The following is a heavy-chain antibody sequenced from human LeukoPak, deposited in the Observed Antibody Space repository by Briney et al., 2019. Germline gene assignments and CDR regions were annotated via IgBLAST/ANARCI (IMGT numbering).Heavy chain of an antibody. CDR2: INHSGST. J-gene: IGHJ4*02. Sequence: PSETLSLTCAVYGGSFSGYYWSWIRQPPGKGLEWIGEINHSGSTNYNPSLKSRVAISVDTSKNQFSLKLSSVTAADTAVCYCARVGLVVPAAMRYFDYWGQGTLVTVSS. CDR3: ARVGLVVPAAMRYFDY. D-gene: IGHD2-2*01. CDR1: GGSFSGYY. V-gene: IGHV4-34*01.